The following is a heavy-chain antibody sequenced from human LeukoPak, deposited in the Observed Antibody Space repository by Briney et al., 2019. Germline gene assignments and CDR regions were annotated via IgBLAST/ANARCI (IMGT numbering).Heavy chain of an antibody. J-gene: IGHJ4*02. CDR1: GYIFTSYA. CDR2: INPNSGGT. CDR3: ARGCSSTSCYTNYFDY. Sequence: ASVKVSCKTSGYIFTSYALNWVRQAPGQGLEWMGWINPNSGGTNYAQKFQGRVTMTRDTSISTAYMELSRLRSDDTAVYYCARGCSSTSCYTNYFDYWGQGTLVTVSS. D-gene: IGHD2-2*02. V-gene: IGHV1-2*02.